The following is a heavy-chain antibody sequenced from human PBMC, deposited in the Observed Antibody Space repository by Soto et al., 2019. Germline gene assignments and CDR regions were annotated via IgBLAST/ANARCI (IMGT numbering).Heavy chain of an antibody. J-gene: IGHJ6*02. CDR3: ARMDGDYNYYGLDV. CDR1: GFSLTNGRMG. D-gene: IGHD4-17*01. CDR2: FFSDAER. V-gene: IGHV2-26*01. Sequence: QVTLKESGPVLVKPTETLTLNCSVSGFSLTNGRMGVSWIRQPPGKALEWIAHFFSDAERSYSTSMQSRLNMYKDSSGSQVVLTMTNMAPADTATYFCARMDGDYNYYGLDVWGHGIAVTVSS.